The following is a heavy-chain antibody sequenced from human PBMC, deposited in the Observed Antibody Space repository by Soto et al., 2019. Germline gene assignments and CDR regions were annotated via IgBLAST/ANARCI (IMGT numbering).Heavy chain of an antibody. V-gene: IGHV5-51*01. J-gene: IGHJ4*02. CDR2: IYPGDSNT. CDR3: ARLQAAAGDNDLTFDY. CDR1: GYSFTSYW. Sequence: GESLKISCKGSGYSFTSYWIGWVRQMPGKGLEWMGIIYPGDSNTRYSPSLQGQVTISVDKSISTAYLQWSSLKASDTAIYFCARLQAAAGDNDLTFDYWGQGTLVTVSS. D-gene: IGHD6-13*01.